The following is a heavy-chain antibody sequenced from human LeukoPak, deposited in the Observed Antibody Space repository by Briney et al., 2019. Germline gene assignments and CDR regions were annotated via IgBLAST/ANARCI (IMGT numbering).Heavy chain of an antibody. J-gene: IGHJ4*02. CDR2: FDPEDGET. D-gene: IGHD1-26*01. Sequence: ASVKVSCKVSGYTLTELSMHWVRQAPGKGLEWMGGFDPEDGETIYAQKFQGRVTMTEDTSTDTAYMELSSLRSDDTAVYYCARNNIVGATNDLDYWGQGTLVTVSS. V-gene: IGHV1-24*01. CDR3: ARNNIVGATNDLDY. CDR1: GYTLTELS.